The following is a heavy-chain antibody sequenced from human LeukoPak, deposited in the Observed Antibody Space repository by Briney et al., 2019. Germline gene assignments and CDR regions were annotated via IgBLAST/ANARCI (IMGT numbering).Heavy chain of an antibody. CDR2: MNPNSGNT. CDR1: GYTFTSYD. V-gene: IGHV1-8*01. CDR3: ARGLLYYYYYYMDV. J-gene: IGHJ6*03. D-gene: IGHD2-15*01. Sequence: EASVKVSCKASGYTFTSYDINWVRQATGQGLEWMGWMNPNSGNTGYAQKFQGRVTMTRNTSISTAYMELSSLRSEDTAVYYCARGLLYYYYYYMDVWGKGTTVTVSS.